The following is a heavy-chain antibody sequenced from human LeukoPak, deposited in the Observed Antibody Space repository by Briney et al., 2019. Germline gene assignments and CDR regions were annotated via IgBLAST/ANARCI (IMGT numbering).Heavy chain of an antibody. Sequence: GGSLRLSCAASGFTFSSYWMSWVRQAPGKGLEWVANIKQDGSEKYYVDSVKGRLTISRDNAKNSLYLQMNSLRAEDTAVYYCARLGKEYYFDYWGQGTLVTVSS. CDR1: GFTFSSYW. CDR3: ARLGKEYYFDY. V-gene: IGHV3-7*01. CDR2: IKQDGSEK. D-gene: IGHD3-16*01. J-gene: IGHJ4*02.